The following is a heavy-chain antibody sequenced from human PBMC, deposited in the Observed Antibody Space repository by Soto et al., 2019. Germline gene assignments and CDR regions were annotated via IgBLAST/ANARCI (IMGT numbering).Heavy chain of an antibody. Sequence: GGSLRLSCAAFGFTISGKKYVAWVRQAPGKGLEWVSALYDLDGSFYAASVKGRFTTSSDSSKTTVYLQMNDLRPDDTAVYYCATWHEREHAYDVWGQGTTVT. CDR1: GFTISGKKY. V-gene: IGHV3-53*01. CDR2: LYDLDGS. J-gene: IGHJ3*01. CDR3: ATWHEREHAYDV. D-gene: IGHD1-1*01.